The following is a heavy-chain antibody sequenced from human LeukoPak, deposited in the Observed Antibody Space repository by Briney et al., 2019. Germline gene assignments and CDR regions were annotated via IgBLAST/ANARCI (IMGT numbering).Heavy chain of an antibody. D-gene: IGHD5-18*01. Sequence: GGSLRLSCAASGFTFSSYAMHWVRQAPGKGLEYVSAISSNGGSSYYANSVKGRFTISRDNSKNTLYLQMGSLRAEDMAVYYCARQRDTAMVTSYYYMDVWGKGTTVTVSS. V-gene: IGHV3-64*01. J-gene: IGHJ6*03. CDR1: GFTFSSYA. CDR2: ISSNGGSS. CDR3: ARQRDTAMVTSYYYMDV.